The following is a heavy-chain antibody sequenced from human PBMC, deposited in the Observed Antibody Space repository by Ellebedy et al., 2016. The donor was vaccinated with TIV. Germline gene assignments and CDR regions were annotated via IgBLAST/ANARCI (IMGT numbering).Heavy chain of an antibody. CDR3: VRPYDSGSYVPWH. V-gene: IGHV3-23*01. J-gene: IGHJ4*02. CDR2: INANGVSI. Sequence: GESLKISCAASGFTFSSYAMSWVRQAPGQGLEWVSGINANGVSIAYADSVEGRFIISRDNSKKTLYLQMNSLRDEDTAVYYCVRPYDSGSYVPWHWGRGTLVTVSS. D-gene: IGHD3-22*01. CDR1: GFTFSSYA.